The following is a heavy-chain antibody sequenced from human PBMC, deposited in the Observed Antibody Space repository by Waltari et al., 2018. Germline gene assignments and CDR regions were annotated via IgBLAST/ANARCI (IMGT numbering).Heavy chain of an antibody. V-gene: IGHV4-39*01. Sequence: QLQLQESGPGLVKPSETLALTCSVSGGSITTNRHYWGWIRQPPGQGLEWIGTISYNGATYSSPSLRGRLTLSRDTTMNQLALQLGSVTAADTAVYYCATYIGASVGTAAFDVWGQGTMVTVSS. D-gene: IGHD5-12*01. CDR2: ISYNGAT. CDR1: GGSITTNRHY. J-gene: IGHJ3*01. CDR3: ATYIGASVGTAAFDV.